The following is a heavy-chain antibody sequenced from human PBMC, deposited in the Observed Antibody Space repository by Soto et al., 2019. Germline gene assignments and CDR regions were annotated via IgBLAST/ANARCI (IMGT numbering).Heavy chain of an antibody. CDR1: GFTLSGRS. J-gene: IGHJ6*04. D-gene: IGHD3-10*02. CDR2: IDNAGTDS. Sequence: EVQLVESGGGLVQPGGSLRLSCAASGFTLSGRSMHWVRQAPGKGLVWVSGIDNAGTDSTYADSVKGRFTSSRDNAKNMLYLQMNRLRVEDTGVYYCARGLFGPDVWGKGTTVTVSS. CDR3: ARGLFGPDV. V-gene: IGHV3-74*01.